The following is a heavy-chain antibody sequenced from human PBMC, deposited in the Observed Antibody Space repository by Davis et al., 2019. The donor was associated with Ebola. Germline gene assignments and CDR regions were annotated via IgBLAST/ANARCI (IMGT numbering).Heavy chain of an antibody. CDR2: ISAYNGNT. J-gene: IGHJ5*02. Sequence: SVKVSCKASGGTFSSYAISWVRQAPGQGLEWMGWISAYNGNTNYAQKLQGRVTITADESTSTAYMELSSLRSEDTAVYYCARDLRAYYDFWSGPEDPWGQGTLVTVSS. CDR1: GGTFSSYA. D-gene: IGHD3-3*01. V-gene: IGHV1-69*13. CDR3: ARDLRAYYDFWSGPEDP.